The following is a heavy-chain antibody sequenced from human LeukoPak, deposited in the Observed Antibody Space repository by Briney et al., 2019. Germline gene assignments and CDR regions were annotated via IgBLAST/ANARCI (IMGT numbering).Heavy chain of an antibody. CDR2: IYTSGST. CDR1: GGSISSYY. D-gene: IGHD6-6*01. V-gene: IGHV4-4*07. CDR3: ARIGSSSATHYYYYYMDV. J-gene: IGHJ6*03. Sequence: PSETLSLTCTVSGGSISSYYWSWIRQPAGKGLEWIGRIYTSGSTNYNPSLKSRVTMSVDTSKNQFSLKLSSVTAADTAVYYYARIGSSSATHYYYYYMDVWGKGTTVTVSS.